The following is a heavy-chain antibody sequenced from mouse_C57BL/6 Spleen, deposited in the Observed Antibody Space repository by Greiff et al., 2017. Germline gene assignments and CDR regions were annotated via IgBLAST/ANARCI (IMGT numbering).Heavy chain of an antibody. CDR2: ISSGSSTI. J-gene: IGHJ2*01. Sequence: EVNVVESGGGLVKPGGSLKLSCAASGFTFSDYGMHWVRQAPEKGLEWVAYISSGSSTIYYADTVKGRFTISRDNAKNTLFLQMTSLRSEDTAMYYCARRNYYGSSWYFDYWGQGTTLTVSS. CDR3: ARRNYYGSSWYFDY. D-gene: IGHD1-1*01. CDR1: GFTFSDYG. V-gene: IGHV5-17*01.